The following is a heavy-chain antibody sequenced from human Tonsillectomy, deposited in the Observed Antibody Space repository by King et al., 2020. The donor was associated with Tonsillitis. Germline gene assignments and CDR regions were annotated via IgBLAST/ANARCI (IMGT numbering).Heavy chain of an antibody. CDR3: AKGRIYGDYVIYYYGMDV. CDR1: GFTFSSCG. CDR2: ISFDENSK. D-gene: IGHD4-17*01. J-gene: IGHJ6*02. V-gene: IGHV3-30*18. Sequence: VQLVESGGGVVQPGRSLRLSCAASGFTFSSCGIHWVRQAPGKGLEWLALISFDENSKYYADSVKGRFTISRDNSKNTLYLQMNSLRAEDTAVYYCAKGRIYGDYVIYYYGMDVWGQGTTVTVSS.